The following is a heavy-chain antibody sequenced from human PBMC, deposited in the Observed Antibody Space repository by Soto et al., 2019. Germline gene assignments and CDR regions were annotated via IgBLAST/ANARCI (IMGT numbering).Heavy chain of an antibody. Sequence: SETLSLTCTVSGGSISSYYWSWIRQPPGKGLEWIGYIYYSGSTNYNPSLKSRVTISVDTSKNQFSLKLSSVTAADTAVYYCARQGIAARRNWFDTWGQGTLVTVSS. CDR3: ARQGIAARRNWFDT. J-gene: IGHJ5*02. CDR2: IYYSGST. V-gene: IGHV4-59*08. D-gene: IGHD6-6*01. CDR1: GGSISSYY.